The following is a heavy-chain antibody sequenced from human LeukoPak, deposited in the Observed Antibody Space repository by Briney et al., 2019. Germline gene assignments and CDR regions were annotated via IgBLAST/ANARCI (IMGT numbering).Heavy chain of an antibody. CDR1: GYTFTGYN. J-gene: IGHJ4*02. V-gene: IGHV1-2*02. Sequence: GASVKVSCKASGYTFTGYNMHWVRRAPGQGLGWMGWNNPNSGGTNSGQKFQGRVTMTRDTSISTAHMELSRLRSDDTAVYYCARGGYYDSSAYRFLDYWGQGTLVTVSS. D-gene: IGHD3-22*01. CDR2: NNPNSGGT. CDR3: ARGGYYDSSAYRFLDY.